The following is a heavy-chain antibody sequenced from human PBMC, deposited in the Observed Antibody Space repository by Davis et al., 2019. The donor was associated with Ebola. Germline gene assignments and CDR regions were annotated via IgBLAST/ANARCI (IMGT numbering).Heavy chain of an antibody. V-gene: IGHV4-59*01. CDR1: GGSISSYY. Sequence: PSETLSLTCTVSGGSISSYYWSWIRQPPGKGLEWIGYMFYSGSTNYNPSLKSRVTISVDTSKNQFPLKLSSVTAADTAVYYCARYCGGDCYWGFDYWGQGTLVTVSS. J-gene: IGHJ4*02. D-gene: IGHD2-21*02. CDR3: ARYCGGDCYWGFDY. CDR2: MFYSGST.